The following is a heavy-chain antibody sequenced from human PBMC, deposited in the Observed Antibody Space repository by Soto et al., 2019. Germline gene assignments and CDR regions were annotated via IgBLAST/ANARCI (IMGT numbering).Heavy chain of an antibody. J-gene: IGHJ4*02. CDR2: INHSGST. CDR3: ASDGKSVSAVAGLDY. Sequence: SKTLSLTCAVHGGSFSGYYWSWIRQPPGKGLEWIGEINHSGSTNYNPSLKSRVTISVDTSKNQFSLKLSSVTAADTAVYYCASDGKSVSAVAGLDYWGQGTLVTVSS. D-gene: IGHD6-19*01. CDR1: GGSFSGYY. V-gene: IGHV4-34*01.